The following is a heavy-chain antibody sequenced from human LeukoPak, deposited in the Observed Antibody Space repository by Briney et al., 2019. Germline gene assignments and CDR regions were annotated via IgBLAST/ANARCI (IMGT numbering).Heavy chain of an antibody. J-gene: IGHJ4*03. CDR1: GGSFSSYY. V-gene: IGHV4-34*01. CDR3: ARGPTISETGYFDY. Sequence: SETLSLTCAVYGGSFSSYYWSWIRQSPGKGLEWISEINHRGDTNYNPSVKSRVTISVDTSKNQFSLKVTSLTAADTAVYYCARGPTISETGYFDYWGQGTLVTVSS. D-gene: IGHD1-1*01. CDR2: INHRGDT.